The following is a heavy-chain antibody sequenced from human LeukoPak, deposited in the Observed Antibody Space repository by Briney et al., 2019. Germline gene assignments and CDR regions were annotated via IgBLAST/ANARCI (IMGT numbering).Heavy chain of an antibody. CDR1: GGSFSGYY. D-gene: IGHD3-10*01. CDR2: INHSGGT. V-gene: IGHV4-34*01. CDR3: ARGRGNYGSGSYYYYYYYMDV. J-gene: IGHJ6*03. Sequence: PSETLSLTCAVYGGSFSGYYWSWIRQPPGKGLEWMGEINHSGGTNYNPSLKSRVTISVDTSKNQFSLKLSSVTAADTAVYYCARGRGNYGSGSYYYYYYYMDVWGKGTTVTVSS.